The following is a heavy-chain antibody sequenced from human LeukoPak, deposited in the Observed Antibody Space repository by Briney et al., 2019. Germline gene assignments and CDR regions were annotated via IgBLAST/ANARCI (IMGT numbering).Heavy chain of an antibody. V-gene: IGHV3-49*03. Sequence: GGSLRLSCTASGFTFSDYAMTWFRQAPGKGLEWVGFIRSKAYGGTTEYAASVKGRFTFSRDDSKLIAYLQMNSLKTEDTAVYYCTSLNSDYSNYSPWGQGTLVTVSS. CDR3: TSLNSDYSNYSP. J-gene: IGHJ4*02. CDR1: GFTFSDYA. D-gene: IGHD4-11*01. CDR2: IRSKAYGGTT.